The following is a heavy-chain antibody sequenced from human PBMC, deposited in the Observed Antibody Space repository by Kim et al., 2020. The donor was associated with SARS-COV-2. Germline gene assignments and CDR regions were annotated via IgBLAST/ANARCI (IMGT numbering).Heavy chain of an antibody. D-gene: IGHD6-6*01. V-gene: IGHV1-46*01. J-gene: IGHJ4*02. Sequence: SFAQKCQGRVTMTRDMSTSTVYMALSSMRSEDTAVYYCGRGLAASSPNVDYWGQGTLVTVSS. CDR3: GRGLAASSPNVDY.